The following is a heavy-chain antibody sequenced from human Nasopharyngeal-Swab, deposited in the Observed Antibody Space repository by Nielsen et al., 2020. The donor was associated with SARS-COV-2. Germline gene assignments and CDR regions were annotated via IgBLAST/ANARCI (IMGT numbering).Heavy chain of an antibody. J-gene: IGHJ6*02. Sequence: WVRQAPGRGLEWMGIINPSGGSTSYAQKFQGRVTMTRDTSTSTAYMELSSLRSEDTAVYYCARGLYSSGFSYYYYGMDVWGQGTTVTVSS. D-gene: IGHD6-19*01. CDR2: INPSGGST. CDR3: ARGLYSSGFSYYYYGMDV. V-gene: IGHV1-46*01.